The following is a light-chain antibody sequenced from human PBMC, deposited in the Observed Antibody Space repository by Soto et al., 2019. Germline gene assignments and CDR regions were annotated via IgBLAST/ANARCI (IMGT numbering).Light chain of an antibody. J-gene: IGKJ1*01. CDR3: HQRQSWPRT. V-gene: IGKV3-11*01. Sequence: EMVLTQSPSILSPSLGETATLSCRASQYVGTSLAWYQHKPGQAPRLLIYYTSNRATGIPARFSGSGSGTDFTLTINSLAPEDFAIYYCHQRQSWPRTFGQGTKVDNK. CDR1: QYVGTS. CDR2: YTS.